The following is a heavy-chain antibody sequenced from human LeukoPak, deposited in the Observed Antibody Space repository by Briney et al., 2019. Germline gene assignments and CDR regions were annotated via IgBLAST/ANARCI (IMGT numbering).Heavy chain of an antibody. V-gene: IGHV3-30*04. CDR2: ISYDGSNK. J-gene: IGHJ4*02. D-gene: IGHD6-13*01. Sequence: GWSLRLSCAASGFTFSSYAMHWVRQAPGKGLEWVAVISYDGSNKYYADSVKGRFTISRDNSKNTLCLQMNSLRAEDTAVYYCARKGGSSSWSDYLDYWGQGTLVTVSS. CDR3: ARKGGSSSWSDYLDY. CDR1: GFTFSSYA.